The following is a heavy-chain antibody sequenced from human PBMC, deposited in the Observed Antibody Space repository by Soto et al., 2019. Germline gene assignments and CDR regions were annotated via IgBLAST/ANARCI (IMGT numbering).Heavy chain of an antibody. CDR3: ARDAEWVPNAFDI. J-gene: IGHJ3*02. V-gene: IGHV4-59*01. CDR2: IYYSGST. CDR1: GGSISSYY. D-gene: IGHD1-26*01. Sequence: SETLSLTCTVPGGSISSYYWSWIRQPPGKGLEWIGYIYYSGSTNYNPSLKSRVTISVDTSKNQFSLKLSSVTAADTAVYYCARDAEWVPNAFDIRGQGTMVTVS.